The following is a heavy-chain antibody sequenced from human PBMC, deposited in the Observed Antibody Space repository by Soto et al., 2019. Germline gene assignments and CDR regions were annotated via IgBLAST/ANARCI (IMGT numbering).Heavy chain of an antibody. CDR2: IYYTGST. Sequence: QVQLQESGPGLVKPSQTLSLTCTVSGGFISRGSYYCSWIRQHPGKGLEWIGYIYYTGSTNYNPSLKSRVTISVDTSKNQFSLKLSSVSAADTAVYYCARGLPLFGPPFDYWGQGTLVTVSS. D-gene: IGHD3-10*01. CDR3: ARGLPLFGPPFDY. J-gene: IGHJ4*02. V-gene: IGHV4-31*03. CDR1: GGFISRGSYY.